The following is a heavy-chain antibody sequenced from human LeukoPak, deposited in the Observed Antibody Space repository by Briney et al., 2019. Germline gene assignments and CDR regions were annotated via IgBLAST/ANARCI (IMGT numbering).Heavy chain of an antibody. V-gene: IGHV4-59*01. CDR3: ARSSSNGMDV. J-gene: IGHJ6*02. Sequence: SETLSLTCTVSGGSISSYYWSWIRQPPGKGLEYIGYIYYSGSTNYNPSLKSRVTISVDTSKNQFSLKLSSVTAADTAVYYCARSSSNGMDVWGQGTTVTVSS. CDR2: IYYSGST. CDR1: GGSISSYY.